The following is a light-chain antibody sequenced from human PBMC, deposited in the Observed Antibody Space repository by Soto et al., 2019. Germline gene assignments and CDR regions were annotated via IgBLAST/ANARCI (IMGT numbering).Light chain of an antibody. J-gene: IGKJ1*01. Sequence: ENVLTQSPGTLSLSPGERATLSCRASQTVRSNYLAWYQQQPGQPPRLLIYEASSRFTGIPHRFTGSGSGTDVTLTINSLEPEDFAIYFCQQYGSLPRTFGQGSKVEVK. CDR2: EAS. CDR1: QTVRSNY. V-gene: IGKV3-20*01. CDR3: QQYGSLPRT.